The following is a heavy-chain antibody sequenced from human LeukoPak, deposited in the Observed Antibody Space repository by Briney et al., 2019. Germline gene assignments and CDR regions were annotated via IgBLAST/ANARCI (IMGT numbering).Heavy chain of an antibody. Sequence: SETLSLTCTVSGGSISSSSYYWGWIRQPPGKGLEWIGSIYYSGSTYYNPSLKSRVTISVDTSKNQFSLKLSSVTAADTAVYYCASYDFWSGRTPAYYYYYYMDVWGKGTTVTVSS. CDR2: IYYSGST. J-gene: IGHJ6*03. CDR1: GGSISSSSYY. V-gene: IGHV4-39*01. CDR3: ASYDFWSGRTPAYYYYYYMDV. D-gene: IGHD3-3*01.